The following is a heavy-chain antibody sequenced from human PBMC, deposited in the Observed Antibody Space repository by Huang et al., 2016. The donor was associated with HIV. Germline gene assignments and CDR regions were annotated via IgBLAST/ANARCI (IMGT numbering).Heavy chain of an antibody. J-gene: IGHJ4*02. D-gene: IGHD3-9*01. CDR2: INHSGRT. CDR3: ARVEINTLTGYFSSFDN. Sequence: QVHLQQWGAGLLKPSEALSLTCAVYGGSFRNYFWSWIRQPPGKGLEWIGEINHSGRTSYSPSLKSRLTISVDTSKNQFSLKLSAVTAADTAVYYCARVEINTLTGYFSSFDNWGQGTLVTVSS. V-gene: IGHV4-34*01. CDR1: GGSFRNYF.